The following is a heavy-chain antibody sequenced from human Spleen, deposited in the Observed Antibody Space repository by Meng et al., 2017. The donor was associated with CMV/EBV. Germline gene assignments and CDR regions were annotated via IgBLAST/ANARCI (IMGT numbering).Heavy chain of an antibody. CDR2: ISSSSSYI. Sequence: GESLKISCAASGFTFSNVWMNWVRQAPGKGLERVSSISSSSSYIYYADSVKGRFTISRDNAKNSLYLQMNSLRAEDTAVYYCARDRGVVGATCCYYYGMDVWGQGTTVTVSS. J-gene: IGHJ6*02. CDR3: ARDRGVVGATCCYYYGMDV. V-gene: IGHV3-21*01. D-gene: IGHD1-26*01. CDR1: GFTFSNVW.